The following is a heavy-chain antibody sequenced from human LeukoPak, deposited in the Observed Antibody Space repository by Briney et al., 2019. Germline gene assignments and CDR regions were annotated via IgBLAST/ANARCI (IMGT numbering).Heavy chain of an antibody. V-gene: IGHV3-74*01. CDR2: ISTDVSVT. Sequence: PGGSLRLSCAASGFTFSSSWMHWFAQPPGKGRVGVSCISTDVSVTSYADSVKGRFTISRDTAKNTLSLPMNSLRVEDTAEYYCTRAGLMGAADYWGQGTLVTVSS. CDR3: TRAGLMGAADY. J-gene: IGHJ4*02. D-gene: IGHD1-26*01. CDR1: GFTFSSSW.